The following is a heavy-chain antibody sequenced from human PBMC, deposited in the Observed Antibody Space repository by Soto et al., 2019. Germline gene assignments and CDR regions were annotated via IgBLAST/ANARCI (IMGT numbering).Heavy chain of an antibody. CDR1: GGSFSVYY. Sequence: SETLSLTCDVYGGSFSVYYWSWIRQPPGKGLEWIGEINHSGSTNYNPSLKSRVTISVDTSKNQFSLKLSSVTAADTAVYYCARGSDDFWSGYRMRAYCDYWGPGTLVT. CDR2: INHSGST. V-gene: IGHV4-34*01. J-gene: IGHJ4*02. CDR3: ARGSDDFWSGYRMRAYCDY. D-gene: IGHD3-3*01.